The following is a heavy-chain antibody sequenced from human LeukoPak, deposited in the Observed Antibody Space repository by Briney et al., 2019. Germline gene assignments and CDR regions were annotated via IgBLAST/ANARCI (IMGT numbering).Heavy chain of an antibody. CDR2: ISAYNGNT. CDR1: GYTFTSYD. V-gene: IGHV1-18*01. J-gene: IGHJ4*02. CDR3: ARGTSYSSSWSFDY. Sequence: ASVKVSCKASGYTFTSYDINWVRQATGQGLEWMGWISAYNGNTNYAQKLQGRVTMTTDTSTSTAYMELRSLRSDDTAVYYCARGTSYSSSWSFDYWGQGTLVTVSS. D-gene: IGHD6-13*01.